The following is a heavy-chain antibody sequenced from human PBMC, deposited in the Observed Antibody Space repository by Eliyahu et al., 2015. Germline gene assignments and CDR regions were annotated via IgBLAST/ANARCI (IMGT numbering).Heavy chain of an antibody. V-gene: IGHV1-8*01. CDR1: GYXFTXYD. CDR3: ARFSHDYSNYYYYYYYGMDV. Sequence: QVQLVQSGAEVKKPGASVKVSCKASGYXFTXYDXXWXRQATGQGLEWMGWMNPNSGNTGYAQKFQGRVTMTRNTSISTAYMELSSLRSEDTAVYYCARFSHDYSNYYYYYYYGMDVWGQGTTVTVSS. D-gene: IGHD4-11*01. J-gene: IGHJ6*02. CDR2: MNPNSGNT.